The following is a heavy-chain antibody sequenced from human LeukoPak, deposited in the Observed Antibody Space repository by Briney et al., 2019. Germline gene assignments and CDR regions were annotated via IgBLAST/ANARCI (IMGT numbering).Heavy chain of an antibody. V-gene: IGHV3-7*01. D-gene: IGHD3-3*01. Sequence: GGSLRLSCAASGFTFSSYWMSWVRQAPGKGLEWVASIKQDGSEKYYVDSVKGRFTISRDNAKNSLYLQMNSLRAEDTAVYYCARSGGYDFWSGYHFDYWGQGTLVTVSS. CDR1: GFTFSSYW. CDR3: ARSGGYDFWSGYHFDY. J-gene: IGHJ4*02. CDR2: IKQDGSEK.